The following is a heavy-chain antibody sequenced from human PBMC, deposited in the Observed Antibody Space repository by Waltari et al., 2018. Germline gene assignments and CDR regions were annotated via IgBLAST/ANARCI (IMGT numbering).Heavy chain of an antibody. CDR3: AKRVIVVVPAAIGYFDY. Sequence: EVQLLESGGGLVQPGGSLRLSCAASGFTFSSYAMSWVRQAPGQGLEWVSAISGSGGSTYYADSVKGRFTISRDNSKNTLYLQMNSLRAEDTAVYYCAKRVIVVVPAAIGYFDYWGQGTLVTVSS. J-gene: IGHJ4*02. V-gene: IGHV3-23*01. CDR2: ISGSGGST. D-gene: IGHD2-2*01. CDR1: GFTFSSYA.